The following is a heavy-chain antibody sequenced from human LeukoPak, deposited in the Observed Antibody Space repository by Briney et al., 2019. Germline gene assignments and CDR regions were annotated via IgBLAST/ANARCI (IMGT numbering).Heavy chain of an antibody. CDR2: IYYSGST. CDR1: GGSISSYY. J-gene: IGHJ5*02. V-gene: IGHV4-59*08. CDR3: ASYLIAVAGTGWFDP. D-gene: IGHD6-19*01. Sequence: SETLSLTCTVSGGSISSYYWSWIRQPPWKGLEWIGYIYYSGSTNYNPSLKSRVTISVDTSKNQFSLKLSSVTAADTAVYYCASYLIAVAGTGWFDPWGQGTLVTVPS.